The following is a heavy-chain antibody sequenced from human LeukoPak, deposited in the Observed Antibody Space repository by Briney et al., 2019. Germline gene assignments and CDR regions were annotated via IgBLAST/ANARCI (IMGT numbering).Heavy chain of an antibody. CDR3: ARDAGQWLTEFDY. D-gene: IGHD6-19*01. CDR2: ISSSGSTI. J-gene: IGHJ4*02. CDR1: GFTFNDYY. Sequence: PGGSLRLSCAASGFTFNDYYMSWIRQAPGKGLEWVSYISSSGSTIYYADSVKGRFTISRDNAKNSLYLQMNSLRAEDTAVYYCARDAGQWLTEFDYWGQGTLVTVSS. V-gene: IGHV3-11*01.